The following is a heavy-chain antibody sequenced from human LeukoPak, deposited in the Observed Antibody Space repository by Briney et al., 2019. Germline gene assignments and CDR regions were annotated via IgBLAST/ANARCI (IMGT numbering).Heavy chain of an antibody. J-gene: IGHJ6*02. CDR3: ARQVGGYYYYGMDV. D-gene: IGHD2-15*01. CDR1: GYTFTSYD. CDR2: MNPNSGNT. V-gene: IGHV1-8*01. Sequence: ASVKVSCKASGYTFTSYDINWVRQATGQGLERMGWMNPNSGNTGYAQKFQGRVTMTRNTSISTAYMELSSLRSEDTAVYYCARQVGGYYYYGMDVWGQGTTVTVSS.